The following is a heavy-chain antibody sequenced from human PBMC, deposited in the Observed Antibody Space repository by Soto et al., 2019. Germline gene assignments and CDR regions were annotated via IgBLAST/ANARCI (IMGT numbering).Heavy chain of an antibody. Sequence: GGSLRLSCAGSGFTFSSYAMSWVRQAPGKGLEWVSGISISGDRTYYADSVKGRFTISRDDSKNTLYLQMNSLRAEDTAVYYCAKAIPSYDYSGYFDFWGQGTLVTVSS. CDR3: AKAIPSYDYSGYFDF. D-gene: IGHD3-22*01. CDR1: GFTFSSYA. J-gene: IGHJ4*02. V-gene: IGHV3-23*01. CDR2: ISISGDRT.